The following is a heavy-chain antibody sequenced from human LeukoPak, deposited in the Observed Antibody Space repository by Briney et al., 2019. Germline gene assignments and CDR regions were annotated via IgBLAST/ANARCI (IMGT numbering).Heavy chain of an antibody. Sequence: SETLSLTCIVPGVSISNSSYYWGWIRQPPGKGLEWIGSIYYSGSTYYNPSLKSRVTISVDTSKNQFSLKLSSVTAADTAVYYCARVIRYGYVVNNWFAPSGQGNLVSVSS. D-gene: IGHD5-12*01. CDR3: ARVIRYGYVVNNWFAP. V-gene: IGHV4-39*07. CDR1: GVSISNSSYY. CDR2: IYYSGST. J-gene: IGHJ5*02.